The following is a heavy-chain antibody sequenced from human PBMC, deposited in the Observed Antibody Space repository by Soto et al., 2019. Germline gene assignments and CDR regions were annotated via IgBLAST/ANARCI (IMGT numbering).Heavy chain of an antibody. V-gene: IGHV4-59*11. CDR2: TYNSGTT. J-gene: IGHJ3*02. Sequence: SETLSLTCTVSGVSINSHYWSWIRQPPGKGLEYIGFTYNSGTTNYNPSLKSRVTISVDTSKNQFSLKLSSVTAADTAVYYCARGDYYYGSGSYRGFAFDIWGQGTMVTVSS. CDR3: ARGDYYYGSGSYRGFAFDI. D-gene: IGHD3-10*01. CDR1: GVSINSHY.